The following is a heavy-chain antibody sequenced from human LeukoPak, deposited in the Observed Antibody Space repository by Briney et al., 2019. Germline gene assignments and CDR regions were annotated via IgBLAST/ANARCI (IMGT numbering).Heavy chain of an antibody. CDR1: GGSISSYY. V-gene: IGHV4-59*08. D-gene: IGHD6-6*01. J-gene: IGHJ6*03. CDR2: LYYGGST. CDR3: ARRIAVRSPPAYYYYMDV. Sequence: PSETLSLTCTGSGGSISSYYWSWIRQPPGKGLEWIGYLYYGGSTNYNPSLKSRVTISVDTSKNQFSLKLSSVTAADTAVYYCARRIAVRSPPAYYYYMDVWGKGTTVTVSS.